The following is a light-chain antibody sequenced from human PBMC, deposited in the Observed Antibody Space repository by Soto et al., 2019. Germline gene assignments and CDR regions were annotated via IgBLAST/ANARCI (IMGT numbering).Light chain of an antibody. V-gene: IGLV1-47*01. Sequence: QSVLTQPPSASGAPGQRVTISCSGSSSNVGSNYLYWYQQLPGTGPKLLIYRNNQRPSGVPDRFSGSKSDTSASLAISGLRSEDEADYYCTAWDDSLRGRVFGGGTKLTVL. CDR3: TAWDDSLRGRV. CDR2: RNN. CDR1: SSNVGSNY. J-gene: IGLJ2*01.